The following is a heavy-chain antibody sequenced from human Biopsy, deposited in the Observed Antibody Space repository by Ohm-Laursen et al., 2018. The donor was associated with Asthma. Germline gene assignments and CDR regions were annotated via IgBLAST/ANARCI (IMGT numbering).Heavy chain of an antibody. J-gene: IGHJ6*02. V-gene: IGHV3-30*18. Sequence: SLRLSCAASGFSFSEFVMHWVRQAPGKGLEWVAVISYDGSTKYYADSVKGRFTISRDNSKNTLYLQMSSLRAEDTALYYCAKDLSKAVGGSNDYYYGMDVWGQGTTVTVAS. CDR1: GFSFSEFV. CDR3: AKDLSKAVGGSNDYYYGMDV. CDR2: ISYDGSTK. D-gene: IGHD6-19*01.